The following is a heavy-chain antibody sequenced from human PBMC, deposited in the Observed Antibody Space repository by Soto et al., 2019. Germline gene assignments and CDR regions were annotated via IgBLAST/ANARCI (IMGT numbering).Heavy chain of an antibody. Sequence: SETLSLTCDVSGDTISTGGYTWAWIRQPPGKALEWIGHTYHSGNPYYNPSLKSRVTISVDTSKNQFSLTLRSVTAADTAVYYCARSTIEPRLFMYPFDSWGQGTLVTVSS. V-gene: IGHV4-30-2*01. CDR3: ARSTIEPRLFMYPFDS. CDR1: GDTISTGGYT. J-gene: IGHJ4*02. D-gene: IGHD6-6*01. CDR2: TYHSGNP.